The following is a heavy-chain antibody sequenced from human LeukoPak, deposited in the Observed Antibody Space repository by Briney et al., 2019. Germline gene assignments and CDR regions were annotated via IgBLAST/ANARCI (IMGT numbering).Heavy chain of an antibody. CDR2: ISGSGDNT. Sequence: GGSLRLSCAASGFTFSTYWMSWVRQAPGKGLEWVSVISGSGDNTYYADSVKGRFTISRDNFKKTLYLQMNSLRAEDTALYYCTKRPSTDGYNSWGQGTLVTVSS. J-gene: IGHJ5*02. D-gene: IGHD5-24*01. CDR3: TKRPSTDGYNS. V-gene: IGHV3-23*01. CDR1: GFTFSTYW.